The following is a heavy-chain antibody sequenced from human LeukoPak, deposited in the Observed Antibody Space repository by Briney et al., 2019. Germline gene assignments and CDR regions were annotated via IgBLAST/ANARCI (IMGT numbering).Heavy chain of an antibody. J-gene: IGHJ4*02. D-gene: IGHD2-21*02. CDR1: GFAFSVYA. Sequence: GGSLRLSCTASGFAFSVYAMSWLRQPPGKGLEWVSTINANSGTTSYAASVRGRFTISRDNSKNMLYLQMGSLRAEDMAVYYCAREGDSGPTDYWGQGTLVTVSS. V-gene: IGHV3-23*01. CDR3: AREGDSGPTDY. CDR2: INANSGTT.